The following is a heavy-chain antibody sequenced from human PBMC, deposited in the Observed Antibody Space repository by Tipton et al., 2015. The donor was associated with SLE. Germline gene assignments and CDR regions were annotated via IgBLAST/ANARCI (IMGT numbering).Heavy chain of an antibody. J-gene: IGHJ3*02. CDR2: IYYSGST. CDR1: GGSISSSSYY. D-gene: IGHD3-10*01. Sequence: TLSPTCTVSGGSISSSSYYWGWIRQPPGKGLEWIGSIYYSGSTYYNPSLKSRVTISVDTSKNQFSLKLSSVTAADTAVYYCARLIWFGELGAFDIWGQGTMVTVSS. V-gene: IGHV4-39*07. CDR3: ARLIWFGELGAFDI.